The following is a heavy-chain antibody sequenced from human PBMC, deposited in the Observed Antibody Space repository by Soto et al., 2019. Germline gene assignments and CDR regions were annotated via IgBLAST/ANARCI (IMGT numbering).Heavy chain of an antibody. CDR3: AGSPYGGNLFGDDAFDI. V-gene: IGHV4-30-4*01. Sequence: SETLSLTCTVSGGSISSGDYYWSWIRQPPGKGLEWIGYIYYSGSTYYNPSLKSRVTISVDTSKNQFSLKLSSVTAADTAVYYCAGSPYGGNLFGDDAFDIWGQGTMVTVSS. D-gene: IGHD3-16*01. CDR2: IYYSGST. J-gene: IGHJ3*02. CDR1: GGSISSGDYY.